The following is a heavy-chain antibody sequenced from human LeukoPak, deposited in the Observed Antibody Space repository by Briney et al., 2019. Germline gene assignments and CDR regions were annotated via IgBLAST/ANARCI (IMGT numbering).Heavy chain of an antibody. V-gene: IGHV3-66*01. CDR3: ARVGLTGYYSYYFDY. J-gene: IGHJ4*02. CDR2: IYSGGST. Sequence: GGSLRLSWAASGFTVSSNYMSWVRHAPGKGLEWVSVIYSGGSTYYADSVKGRFTISRDNSKNTLYLQMNSLRAEDTAVYYCARVGLTGYYSYYFDYWGQGTLVTVSS. D-gene: IGHD3-9*01. CDR1: GFTVSSNY.